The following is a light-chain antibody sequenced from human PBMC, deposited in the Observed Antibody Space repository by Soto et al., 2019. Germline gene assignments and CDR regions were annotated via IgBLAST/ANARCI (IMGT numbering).Light chain of an antibody. CDR2: GAS. J-gene: IGKJ2*01. CDR3: QQYGSSPYT. V-gene: IGKV3-20*01. Sequence: EIVLTQSPGTLSLSPGERATLSCRASQSVSSSYLAWYQQKPGQAPRLLIYGASSRATGIPDRSSGSGSGTDFTLTISRLEPADFAVYYCQQYGSSPYTFGQGTKLEIK. CDR1: QSVSSSY.